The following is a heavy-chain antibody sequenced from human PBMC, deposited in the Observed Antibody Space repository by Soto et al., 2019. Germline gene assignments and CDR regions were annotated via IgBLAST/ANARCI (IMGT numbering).Heavy chain of an antibody. CDR1: GFTFGSYA. CDR3: ASERKKDSPSLIDY. CDR2: ISYDGSNK. Sequence: PGGSLRLSCAASGFTFGSYAMHWVRQAPGKGLEWVAVISYDGSNKYYADSVKGRFTISRDNSKNTLYLQMNSLRAEDTAVYYCASERKKDSPSLIDYWGQGTLVTVSS. D-gene: IGHD2-15*01. J-gene: IGHJ4*02. V-gene: IGHV3-30-3*01.